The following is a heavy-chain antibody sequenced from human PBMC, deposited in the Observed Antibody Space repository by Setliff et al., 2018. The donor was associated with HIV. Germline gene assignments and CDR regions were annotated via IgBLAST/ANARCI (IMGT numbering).Heavy chain of an antibody. CDR2: IWYDESLN. CDR3: ARSANNYNYYYYGMDV. J-gene: IGHJ6*02. V-gene: IGHV3-33*01. D-gene: IGHD4-4*01. CDR1: GFSFSTYG. Sequence: HPGGSLRLSCAASGFSFSTYGMHWVRQAPGKGLEWVALIWYDESLNYYADSVKGRFTISIDNSKKTLFLQMTSLRAEDTGVYYCARSANNYNYYYYGMDVWGQGTTVTVSS.